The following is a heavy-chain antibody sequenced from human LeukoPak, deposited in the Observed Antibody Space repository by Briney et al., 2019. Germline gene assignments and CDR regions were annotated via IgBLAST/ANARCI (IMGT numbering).Heavy chain of an antibody. Sequence: SETLSLTCTVSGYSISSDYYWGWIRQPPGKGLEWIGSIYHRGSSYYNPSLKSRVIISVDRSKNQFSLKLNSVTAADTAVYYCARDGAQYDSLDYEGEYYYYFGMDVWGQGATVTVSS. D-gene: IGHD3-22*01. V-gene: IGHV4-38-2*02. CDR2: IYHRGSS. CDR1: GYSISSDYY. J-gene: IGHJ6*02. CDR3: ARDGAQYDSLDYEGEYYYYFGMDV.